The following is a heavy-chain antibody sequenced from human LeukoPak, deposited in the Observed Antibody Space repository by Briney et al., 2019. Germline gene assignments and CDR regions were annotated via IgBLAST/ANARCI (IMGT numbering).Heavy chain of an antibody. V-gene: IGHV3-23*01. CDR2: ISGSGGST. D-gene: IGHD5-24*01. J-gene: IGHJ6*02. CDR3: ARDLEMTTIIPHYGMDV. Sequence: PGGSLRLSCAASGFTFSSYAMSWVRQAPGKGLEWVSAISGSGGSTYYADSLKGRFTISRDNSKNTLYLQMNTLRTEDTAVYYCARDLEMTTIIPHYGMDVWGQGTTVIVS. CDR1: GFTFSSYA.